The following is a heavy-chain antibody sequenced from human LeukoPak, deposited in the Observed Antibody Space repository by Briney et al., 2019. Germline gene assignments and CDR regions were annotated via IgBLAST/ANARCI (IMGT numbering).Heavy chain of an antibody. CDR2: ISGSGGST. CDR3: AKDKGGSYSLSWFDP. V-gene: IGHV3-23*01. J-gene: IGHJ5*02. CDR1: GFTFSSYA. D-gene: IGHD1-26*01. Sequence: PGGSLRLSCAASGFTFSSYAMSWVRQAPGKGLEWVSAISGSGGSTYYADSVKGRFTISRDNSKNTLYLQMNSLRAEDTAVYYCAKDKGGSYSLSWFDPWGQGALVTVSS.